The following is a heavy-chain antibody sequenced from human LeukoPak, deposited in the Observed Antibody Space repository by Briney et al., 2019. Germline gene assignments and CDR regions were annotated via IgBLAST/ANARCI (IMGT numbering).Heavy chain of an antibody. J-gene: IGHJ5*02. Sequence: GALRLSCAASGFTVSNDYMAWVRQAPGRGLEWVSLIYGDGTTFYTDSVKGRFTISRDNFKNTLYLQMSSLRPEDTAPYYCARDRAGAQSWVALDPWGQGTLVTVSS. CDR2: IYGDGTT. V-gene: IGHV3-66*02. CDR1: GFTVSNDY. D-gene: IGHD3-10*01. CDR3: ARDRAGAQSWVALDP.